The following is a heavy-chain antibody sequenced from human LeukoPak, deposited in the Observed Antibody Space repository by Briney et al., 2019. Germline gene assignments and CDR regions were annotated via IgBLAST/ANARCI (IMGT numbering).Heavy chain of an antibody. D-gene: IGHD1-26*01. CDR2: IYTSGST. CDR1: GGSISSYY. J-gene: IGHJ5*02. CDR3: ARHEYSGSYYGLSWFDP. V-gene: IGHV4-4*07. Sequence: SETLSLTCTVAGGSISSYYWSCIRQPAGKGLEWIGRIYTSGSTTYNPSLKSRVTMSVDTSKNQLSLKLSSLAAADTAVYYCARHEYSGSYYGLSWFDPWGQGTLVTVSS.